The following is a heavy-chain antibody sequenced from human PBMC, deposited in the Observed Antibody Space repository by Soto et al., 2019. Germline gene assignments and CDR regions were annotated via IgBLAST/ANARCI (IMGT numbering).Heavy chain of an antibody. D-gene: IGHD6-19*01. CDR3: AASGFRYSSGWYGLDV. V-gene: IGHV1-58*01. Sequence: GASVKVSCKASGFTFTSSAVQWVQQARGQRLEWIGWIVVGSGNTNYAQKFQERVTITRDMSTSTAYMELSSLRSEDTAVYYCAASGFRYSSGWYGLDVWGQGTTVTVSS. CDR2: IVVGSGNT. J-gene: IGHJ6*02. CDR1: GFTFTSSA.